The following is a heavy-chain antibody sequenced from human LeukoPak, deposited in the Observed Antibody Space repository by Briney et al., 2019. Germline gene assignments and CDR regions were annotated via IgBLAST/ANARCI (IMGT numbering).Heavy chain of an antibody. J-gene: IGHJ3*02. D-gene: IGHD5-18*01. CDR3: ARAPLDTSLGNDAFDI. CDR2: IYTSET. Sequence: SETLSLTCTVSGGSFSSGSHYWAWIRQPAGKELEYIGHIYTSETNYNPSLKSRVTISVDTSKDQFSLKVTSVTAADTAVYYRARAPLDTSLGNDAFDIWGQGTMVTVSA. CDR1: GGSFSSGSHY. V-gene: IGHV4-61*09.